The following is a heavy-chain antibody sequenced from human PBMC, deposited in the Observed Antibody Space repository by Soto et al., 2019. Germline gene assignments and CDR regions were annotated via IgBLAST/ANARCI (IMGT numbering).Heavy chain of an antibody. V-gene: IGHV1-18*01. CDR3: ARDKLIAAAKSWFDP. CDR2: ISAYNGNT. D-gene: IGHD6-13*01. CDR1: GYTFTSYG. J-gene: IGHJ5*02. Sequence: GASVKVSCKASGYTFTSYGISWARQAPGQGLEWMGWISAYNGNTNYAQKLQGRVTMTTDTSTSTAYMELRSLGSDDTAVYYCARDKLIAAAKSWFDPWGQGTLVTVS.